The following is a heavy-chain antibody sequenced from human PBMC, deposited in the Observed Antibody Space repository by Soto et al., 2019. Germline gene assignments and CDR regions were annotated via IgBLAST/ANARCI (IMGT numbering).Heavy chain of an antibody. CDR3: ATAAQYYYDSSGYYYGDY. D-gene: IGHD3-22*01. CDR1: GYTLTELS. J-gene: IGHJ4*02. CDR2: FDPEDGET. Sequence: GASVKVSCKVSGYTLTELSMHWVRQAPGKGLEWMGGFDPEDGETIYAQKFQGRVTMTEDTSTDTAYMELSSLRSEDTAVYYCATAAQYYYDSSGYYYGDYWGQGTLVTAPQ. V-gene: IGHV1-24*01.